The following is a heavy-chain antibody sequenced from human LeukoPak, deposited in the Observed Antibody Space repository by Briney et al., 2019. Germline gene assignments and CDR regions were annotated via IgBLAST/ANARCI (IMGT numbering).Heavy chain of an antibody. CDR2: INHSGST. CDR3: AGKPGIAVAGTDY. CDR1: GGSFSGYY. D-gene: IGHD6-19*01. J-gene: IGHJ4*02. Sequence: SETLSLTCAVYGGSFSGYYWSWIRQPPGKGLEWIGEINHSGSTNYNPSLKSRVTISVDTSKNQFSLKLSSVTAADTAVYYCAGKPGIAVAGTDYWGQGTLVTVSS. V-gene: IGHV4-34*01.